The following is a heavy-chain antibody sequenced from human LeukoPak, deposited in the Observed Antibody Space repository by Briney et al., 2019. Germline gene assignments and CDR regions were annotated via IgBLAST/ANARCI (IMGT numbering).Heavy chain of an antibody. J-gene: IGHJ4*02. CDR1: GFTFSTYE. CDR2: ISSTGSNI. D-gene: IGHD3-22*01. V-gene: IGHV3-48*03. Sequence: PGGSLRLSCAASGFTFSTYEMNWVRQAPGKGLEWVSYISSTGSNIYYADSVKGRFTISRDNAKNSLYLLMSSLRTEDTAVYYCAATYYYDGSGDYWGPGTLVTVSS. CDR3: AATYYYDGSGDY.